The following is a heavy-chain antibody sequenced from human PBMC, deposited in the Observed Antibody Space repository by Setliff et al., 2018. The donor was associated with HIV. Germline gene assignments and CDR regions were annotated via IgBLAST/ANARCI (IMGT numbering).Heavy chain of an antibody. D-gene: IGHD2-15*01. CDR3: AHQELGYCSGGSCPPPHAFDI. V-gene: IGHV2-5*02. CDR1: GFSLTTSGVG. CDR2: IYWDADK. J-gene: IGHJ3*02. Sequence: TLVKPTQTLTLTCTFSGFSLTTSGVGVGWIRQPPGKALEWLALIYWDADKRYSPSLKSRLTITKDTSKNQVVLTMTTMDPVDTATYYCAHQELGYCSGGSCPPPHAFDIWGQGTMVTVSS.